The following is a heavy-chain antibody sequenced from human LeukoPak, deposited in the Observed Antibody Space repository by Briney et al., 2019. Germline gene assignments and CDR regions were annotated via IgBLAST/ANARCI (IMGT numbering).Heavy chain of an antibody. CDR1: GYTFTGYY. D-gene: IGHD3-3*01. CDR3: ARSHGSYDFWSGQYPFDY. J-gene: IGHJ4*02. V-gene: IGHV1-2*02. CDR2: INPNSGGT. Sequence: ASVKVSCKASGYTFTGYYMHWVRQAPGQGLEWMGWINPNSGGTNYAQKFQGRVTMTRDTSISTAYMELSRLRSDDTAVYYCARSHGSYDFWSGQYPFDYWGQRTLVTVSS.